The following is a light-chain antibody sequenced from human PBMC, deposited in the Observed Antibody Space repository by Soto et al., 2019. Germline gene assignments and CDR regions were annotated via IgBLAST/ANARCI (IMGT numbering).Light chain of an antibody. CDR3: QSYDSSLRDVV. J-gene: IGLJ2*01. CDR2: GNN. V-gene: IGLV1-40*01. CDR1: SSDIGAGYD. Sequence: QLVLTQPPSVSGAPGQRVTISCTGSSSDIGAGYDVHWYQQLPGTAPKLLIYGNNNRPSGVPDRFSGSKSGTSASLAITGLQAEDEADYYCQSYDSSLRDVVFGGGTKVTVL.